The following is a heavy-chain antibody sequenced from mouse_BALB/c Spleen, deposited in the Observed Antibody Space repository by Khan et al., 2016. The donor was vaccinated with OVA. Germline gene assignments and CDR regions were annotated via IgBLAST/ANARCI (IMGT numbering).Heavy chain of an antibody. Sequence: DVKLQESGPDLVKPSQSLSLTCTVTGYSITSGYSWHWIRQFPGNKLEWMGYIYYSGNTNYNPSLKSRISITRDTSKNQFFLQLNSVTTEDTATYYCARSGTTVVAYWYFDVWGAGTTVTVSS. V-gene: IGHV3-1*02. CDR3: ARSGTTVVAYWYFDV. CDR2: IYYSGNT. CDR1: GYSITSGYS. J-gene: IGHJ1*01. D-gene: IGHD1-1*01.